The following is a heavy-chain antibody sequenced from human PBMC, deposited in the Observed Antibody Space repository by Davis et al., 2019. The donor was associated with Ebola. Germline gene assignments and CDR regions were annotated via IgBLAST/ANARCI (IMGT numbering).Heavy chain of an antibody. Sequence: GESLKISCAASGFTFSSYSMNWVRQAPGKGLEWVSSISSSSSYIYYADSVKGRFTISRDNAKNSLYLQMNSLRAEDTAVYYCARDLDSSGWYVGAFDIWGQGTMVTVSS. CDR2: ISSSSSYI. J-gene: IGHJ3*02. CDR3: ARDLDSSGWYVGAFDI. CDR1: GFTFSSYS. V-gene: IGHV3-21*01. D-gene: IGHD6-19*01.